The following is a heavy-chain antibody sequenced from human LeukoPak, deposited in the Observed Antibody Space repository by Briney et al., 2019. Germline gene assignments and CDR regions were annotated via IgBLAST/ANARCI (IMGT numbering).Heavy chain of an antibody. Sequence: GGSLRLSCAASGFTVSSKYMSWVRQAPGKGLEWASVIYSGGSTYYADSVKGRFTISRENSKNPLYLQMNSLRAEDTAVYYCARGEYQLPQGNWGQGTLVTVSS. CDR3: ARGEYQLPQGN. J-gene: IGHJ4*02. CDR1: GFTVSSKY. CDR2: IYSGGST. D-gene: IGHD2-2*01. V-gene: IGHV3-66*02.